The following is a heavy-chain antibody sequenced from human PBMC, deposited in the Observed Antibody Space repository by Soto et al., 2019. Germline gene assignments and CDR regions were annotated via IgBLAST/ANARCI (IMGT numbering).Heavy chain of an antibody. Sequence: PGEALKISCKGFGYTSTSYWISWARQMPGKGLEWMGRIDPSDSYTNYSPSFQDHVTISADNSIRTAYLQWSRLEASDTAIYYCARRNSGSWSFTWGQGTLVTVSS. J-gene: IGHJ5*02. D-gene: IGHD6-13*01. V-gene: IGHV5-10-1*01. CDR3: ARRNSGSWSFT. CDR1: GYTSTSYW. CDR2: IDPSDSYT.